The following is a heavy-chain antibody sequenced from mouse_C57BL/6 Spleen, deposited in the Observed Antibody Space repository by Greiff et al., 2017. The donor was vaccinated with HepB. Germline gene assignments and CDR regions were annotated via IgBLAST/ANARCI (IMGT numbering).Heavy chain of an antibody. CDR3: ARDGYPIAY. D-gene: IGHD2-3*01. CDR2: IDPSDSYT. CDR1: GYTFTSYW. V-gene: IGHV1-50*01. J-gene: IGHJ3*01. Sequence: QVQLKQPGAELVKPGASVKLSCKASGYTFTSYWMQWVKQRPGQGLEWIGEIDPSDSYTNYNQKFKGKATLTVDTSSSTAYMQLSSLTSEDSAVYYCARDGYPIAYWGQGTLVTVSA.